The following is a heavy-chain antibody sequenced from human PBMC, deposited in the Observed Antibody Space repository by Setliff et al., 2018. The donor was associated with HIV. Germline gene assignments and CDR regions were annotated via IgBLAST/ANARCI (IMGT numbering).Heavy chain of an antibody. CDR1: GGSFSGYS. V-gene: IGHV4-34*09. Sequence: SSETLSLTCAVYGGSFSGYSWGWIRQPPGKGLEWIGYIYYSENTYYNPSLKSRVTLSIDTSKNQFSLNLTSVTAADTAVYYCARVNYDSTGYYYYYYMDVWGKGTTVTVSS. CDR3: ARVNYDSTGYYYYYYMDV. D-gene: IGHD3-22*01. CDR2: IYYSENT. J-gene: IGHJ6*03.